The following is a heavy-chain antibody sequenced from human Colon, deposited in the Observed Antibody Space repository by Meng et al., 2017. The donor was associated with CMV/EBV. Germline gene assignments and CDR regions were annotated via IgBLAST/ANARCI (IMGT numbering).Heavy chain of an antibody. CDR2: IYYSGST. D-gene: IGHD1-26*01. V-gene: IGHV4-59*01. CDR3: ARGGSGSYYVGYYYYYGMDV. J-gene: IGHJ6*02. Sequence: SETLSLTCIVSSGSMSTYYWSWIRQPPGKGLEWIGYIYYSGSTNYNPSLKSRVTISVDTSKNQFSLKLSSVTAADTAVYYCARGGSGSYYVGYYYYYGMDVWGQGTTVTVSS. CDR1: SGSMSTYY.